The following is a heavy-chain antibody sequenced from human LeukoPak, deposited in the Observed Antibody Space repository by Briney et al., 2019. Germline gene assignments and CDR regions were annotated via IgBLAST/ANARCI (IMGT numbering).Heavy chain of an antibody. CDR2: ISSSGSTI. CDR1: GFTFSDYY. Sequence: GGSLRLSCAASGFTFSDYYMSWIRQAPGKGLEWVSYISSSGSTIYYADSVKGRFTISRDNSKNTLYLQMNSLRAEDTAVYYCTKDLGTEYNIFDYWGQGTLVTVSS. V-gene: IGHV3-11*04. D-gene: IGHD3-9*01. CDR3: TKDLGTEYNIFDY. J-gene: IGHJ4*02.